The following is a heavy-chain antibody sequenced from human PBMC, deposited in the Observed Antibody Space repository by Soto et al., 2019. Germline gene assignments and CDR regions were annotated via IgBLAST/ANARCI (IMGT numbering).Heavy chain of an antibody. CDR2: ISSSGSTI. D-gene: IGHD1-26*01. Sequence: PGGSLRLSCAASGFTFSDYLMTWARQAPGKGLEWISYISSSGSTIYYADSVKGRFTISRDNAKNSLYLQMNSLRAEDTAVYYCARSYNSGSYYFWFDPWGQGTLVTVSS. CDR1: GFTFSDYL. V-gene: IGHV3-11*04. J-gene: IGHJ5*02. CDR3: ARSYNSGSYYFWFDP.